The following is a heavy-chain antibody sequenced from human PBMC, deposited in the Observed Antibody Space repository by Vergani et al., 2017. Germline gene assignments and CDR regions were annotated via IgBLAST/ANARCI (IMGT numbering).Heavy chain of an antibody. CDR1: GYTLTSYA. V-gene: IGHV7-4-1*02. CDR3: ARGARGDYYYGMDV. J-gene: IGHJ6*02. CDR2: INTNTGNP. Sequence: QVQLVQSGSELKKPGASVKVSCKASGYTLTSYAMNWVRQAPGQGLEWMGWINTNTGNPTYAQGFTGRFGFSLDTSVSTAYLQSSSLKAEDTAVYYCARGARGDYYYGMDVWGQGTTVTVSS.